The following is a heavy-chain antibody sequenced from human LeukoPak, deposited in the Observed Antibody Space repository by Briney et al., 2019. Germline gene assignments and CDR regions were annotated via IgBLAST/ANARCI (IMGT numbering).Heavy chain of an antibody. V-gene: IGHV3-49*03. Sequence: GGSLRLSCTASGFTFGDYAMSWFRQAPGKGLEWVGFIRFKAYGGTTEYAASVKGRFTISRDDSKSIAYLQMDSLKIGDTAVYYCTRLNLEGVVYYFDYWGQGTLVTVSS. CDR1: GFTFGDYA. J-gene: IGHJ4*02. CDR2: IRFKAYGGTT. CDR3: TRLNLEGVVYYFDY. D-gene: IGHD3-3*01.